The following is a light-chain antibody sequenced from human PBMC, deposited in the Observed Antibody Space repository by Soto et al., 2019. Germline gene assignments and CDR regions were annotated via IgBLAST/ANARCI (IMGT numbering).Light chain of an antibody. V-gene: IGKV2D-29*01. CDR1: QRLLHNDGKTY. Sequence: DILLTQTPYSLSVIPGQAASISCTSAQRLLHNDGKTYLFWYLQKPGQPPQLLIYEVSKRYSGVPDRFSGSGSGTDFTLQISRVAAEDVGTYYCLQSLQLPVTFGQGTRLDIK. CDR3: LQSLQLPVT. J-gene: IGKJ5*01. CDR2: EVS.